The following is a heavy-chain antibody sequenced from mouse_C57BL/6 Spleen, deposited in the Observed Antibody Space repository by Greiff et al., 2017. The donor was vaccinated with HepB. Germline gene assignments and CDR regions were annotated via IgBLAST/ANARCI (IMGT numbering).Heavy chain of an antibody. CDR2: IYPGDGDT. CDR3: ARGYGNYGWFAY. D-gene: IGHD2-1*01. Sequence: QVQLKQSGPELVKPGASVKISCKASGYAFSSSWMNWVKQRPGKGLEWIGRIYPGDGDTNYNGKFKGKATLTADKSSSTAYMQLSSLTSEDSAVYFWARGYGNYGWFAYWGQGTLVTVSA. CDR1: GYAFSSSW. V-gene: IGHV1-82*01. J-gene: IGHJ3*01.